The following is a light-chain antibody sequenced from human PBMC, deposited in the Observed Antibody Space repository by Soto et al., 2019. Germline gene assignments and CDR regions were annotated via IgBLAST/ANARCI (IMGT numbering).Light chain of an antibody. Sequence: IQMTQSPSSLSASVGDRVTITFRASQGIDTSLAWYQQKPGKAPKLLIYAASNFQSGVPSRFSGSGSGTHFTLTISSLQPEDFATYYCQQLHGYPITFGQGTRLEIK. J-gene: IGKJ5*01. CDR1: QGIDTS. CDR2: AAS. CDR3: QQLHGYPIT. V-gene: IGKV1-9*01.